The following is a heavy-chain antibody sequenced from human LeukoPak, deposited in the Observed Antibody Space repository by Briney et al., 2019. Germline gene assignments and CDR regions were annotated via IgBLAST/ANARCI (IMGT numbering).Heavy chain of an antibody. CDR1: GFTVSSNY. CDR3: AKSGGYSGYDNAFDI. CDR2: IYSGGST. J-gene: IGHJ3*02. Sequence: GGSLRLSCAASGFTVSSNYMSWVRQAPGKGLEWVSVIYSGGSTYYADSVKGRFTISRDNSKNTLYLQMNSLRAEDTAVYYCAKSGGYSGYDNAFDIWGQGTMVTVSS. D-gene: IGHD5-12*01. V-gene: IGHV3-53*01.